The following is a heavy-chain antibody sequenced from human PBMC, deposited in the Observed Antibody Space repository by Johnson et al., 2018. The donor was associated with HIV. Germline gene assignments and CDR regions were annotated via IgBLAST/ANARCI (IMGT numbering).Heavy chain of an antibody. D-gene: IGHD3-10*01. CDR3: VRDRGTMLLDGAFDI. Sequence: QVQLVESGGGLVRPGGSLRLSCAASGFIFSDYYMSWIRQAPGRGLDWVSYISTSGSTINYADSVKGRFTISRDNSKNTLYLQMNSLRAEDTAVYYCVRDRGTMLLDGAFDIWGQGTMVTVSS. J-gene: IGHJ3*02. V-gene: IGHV3-11*04. CDR1: GFIFSDYY. CDR2: ISTSGSTI.